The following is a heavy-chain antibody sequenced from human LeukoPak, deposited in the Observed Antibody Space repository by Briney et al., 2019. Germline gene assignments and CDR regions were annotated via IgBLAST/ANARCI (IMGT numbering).Heavy chain of an antibody. Sequence: SETLSLTCTVSGGSISSSSYYWGWIRQPPGKGLEWLGSIYYSGSIYYNPSLKSRVTISVDTSKNHLSLKLSSVTAADTAVYYCARHLAIAAAGHWGQGTLVTVSS. CDR2: IYYSGSI. J-gene: IGHJ4*02. CDR3: ARHLAIAAAGH. D-gene: IGHD6-13*01. V-gene: IGHV4-39*01. CDR1: GGSISSSSYY.